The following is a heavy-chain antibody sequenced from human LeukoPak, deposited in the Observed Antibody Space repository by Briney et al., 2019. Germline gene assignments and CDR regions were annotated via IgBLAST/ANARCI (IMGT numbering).Heavy chain of an antibody. J-gene: IGHJ5*02. CDR2: ISSNGGST. CDR1: GFTFSSYA. V-gene: IGHV3-64*01. D-gene: IGHD6-13*01. CDR3: ARDSSLAAAGTWWFDP. Sequence: GGSLRLSCAASGFTFSSYAMHWVRQAPGKGLEYVSAISSNGGSTYYANSVKGRFTISRDNSKNTLYLQMGSLRAEDVAVYYCARDSSLAAAGTWWFDPWGQGTLVTVSS.